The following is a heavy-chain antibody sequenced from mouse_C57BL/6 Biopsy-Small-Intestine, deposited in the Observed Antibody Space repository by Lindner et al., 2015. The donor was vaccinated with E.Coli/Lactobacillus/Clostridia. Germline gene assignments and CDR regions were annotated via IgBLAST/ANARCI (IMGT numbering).Heavy chain of an antibody. J-gene: IGHJ4*01. CDR3: ARDEPYARGWFDP. CDR1: GYTFTAYY. D-gene: IGHD2-2*01. Sequence: SVKVSCKASGYTFTAYYMHWVRQAPGQGLEWMGWINPYSGVSKYAQKFQGRVTMTSDTSNSTVYMEVSRLTSGDTAVYYCARDEPYARGWFDPWGQGTLVTVSS. V-gene: IGHV1-72*04. CDR2: INPYSGVS.